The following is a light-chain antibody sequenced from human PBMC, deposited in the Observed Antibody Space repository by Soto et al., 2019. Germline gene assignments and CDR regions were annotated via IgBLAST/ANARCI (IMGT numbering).Light chain of an antibody. J-gene: IGKJ4*01. CDR1: QSVSSSY. Sequence: IVLTQSPGTLSLSPWERATLSCRASQSVSSSYLAWYQQKPGQAPRLLIFGASTRATGIPARFSGSGSGTEFTLTISSLQSEDFALYYCQQYENWPPVTFGGGTKVDIK. CDR2: GAS. CDR3: QQYENWPPVT. V-gene: IGKV3-15*01.